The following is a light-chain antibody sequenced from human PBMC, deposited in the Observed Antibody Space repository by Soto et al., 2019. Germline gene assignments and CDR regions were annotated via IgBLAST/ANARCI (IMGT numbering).Light chain of an antibody. CDR1: QSVNSN. CDR2: DAS. J-gene: IGKJ4*01. Sequence: EIVMTQSPATLSVSPGERATLSCRASQSVNSNLAWYRQKPGQAPRLLISDASTRATGVPARFSGSGSGTEFTLTISSLPSEDSGIYSCQQYNFWPPLTFGGGTKVEIK. V-gene: IGKV3-15*01. CDR3: QQYNFWPPLT.